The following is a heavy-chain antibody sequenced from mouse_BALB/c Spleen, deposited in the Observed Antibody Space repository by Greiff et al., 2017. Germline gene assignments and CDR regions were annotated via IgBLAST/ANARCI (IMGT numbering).Heavy chain of an antibody. CDR1: GFTFSSYT. V-gene: IGHV5-12-2*01. CDR3: ARRGPYRYDDAWFAY. Sequence: EVKLMESGGGLVQPGGSLKLSCAASGFTFSSYTMSWVRQTPEKRLEWVAYISNGGGSTYYPDTVKGRFTISRDNAKNTLYLQMSSLKSEDTAMYYCARRGPYRYDDAWFAYWGQGTLVTVSA. J-gene: IGHJ3*01. D-gene: IGHD2-14*01. CDR2: ISNGGGST.